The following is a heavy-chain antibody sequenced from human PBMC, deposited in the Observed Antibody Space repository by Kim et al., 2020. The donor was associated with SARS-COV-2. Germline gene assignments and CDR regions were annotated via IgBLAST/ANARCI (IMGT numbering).Heavy chain of an antibody. D-gene: IGHD5-18*01. CDR3: ACPHIQQLWNAFDI. CDR1: GFTFSSYS. V-gene: IGHV3-21*04. J-gene: IGHJ3*02. Sequence: GGSLRLSCAASGFTFSSYSMNWVRQAPGKGLEWVSSISSSSSYIYYADSVKGRFTISRDNAKNSLYLQMNSLRAEDTAVYYCACPHIQQLWNAFDIWGRGTMVTVSS. CDR2: ISSSSSYI.